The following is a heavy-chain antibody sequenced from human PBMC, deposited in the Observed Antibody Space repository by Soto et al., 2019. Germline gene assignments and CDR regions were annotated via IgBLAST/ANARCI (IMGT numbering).Heavy chain of an antibody. V-gene: IGHV4-39*01. CDR2: IYDSGST. CDR3: ARRGDYDWYFDL. Sequence: QLQLQESGPGLVKPSETLSLTCTISGGSISTTNYYWGWIRQPPGKGLEWIGTIYDSGSTYCNPSLKSRVTISVDTSKNQFSLKLSSVTAADTAVYYCARRGDYDWYFDLWGRGTLVTVSS. D-gene: IGHD4-17*01. J-gene: IGHJ2*01. CDR1: GGSISTTNYY.